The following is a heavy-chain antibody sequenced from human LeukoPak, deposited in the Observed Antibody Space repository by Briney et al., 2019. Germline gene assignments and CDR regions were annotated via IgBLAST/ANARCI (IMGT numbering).Heavy chain of an antibody. J-gene: IGHJ5*02. CDR2: FGPEDGET. V-gene: IGHV1-24*01. CDR1: GYTLTELS. Sequence: GASVKVSCKVSGYTLTELSMHWERQAPGKGLEWMGGFGPEDGETIYAQKFQGRVTMTEDTSTDTAYMELSSLRSEDTAVYYCATESPTRYCSPCNWFDPWGQGTLVTVSS. D-gene: IGHD2-15*01. CDR3: ATESPTRYCSPCNWFDP.